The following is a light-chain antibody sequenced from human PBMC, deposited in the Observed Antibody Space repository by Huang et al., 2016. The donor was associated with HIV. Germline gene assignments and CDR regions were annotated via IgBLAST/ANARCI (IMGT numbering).Light chain of an antibody. CDR3: LQHNDFLLT. CDR1: QDITTY. CDR2: AAS. J-gene: IGKJ4*01. V-gene: IGKV1-17*03. Sequence: DIQMTQSPSAMSASIGDRVIIACRASQDITTYLAWFQQKPGKVPKLLIYAASNLEGGVPSRFSGSGSGTEFTLTISSLQPEDSATYYCLQHNDFLLTFGGGTRVEI.